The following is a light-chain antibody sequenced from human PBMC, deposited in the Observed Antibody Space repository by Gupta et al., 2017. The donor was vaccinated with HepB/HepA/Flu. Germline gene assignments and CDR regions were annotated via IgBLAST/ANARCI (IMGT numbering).Light chain of an antibody. CDR1: QSVGS. V-gene: IGKV3-20*01. CDR2: GTS. CDR3: QHEDSSPMT. Sequence: IVLTQSPGTLSFSPGETATFSCRASQSVGSLAWYQQKPGQAPRLLIHGTSSRATGIPDRFSGSGSGTEFALTISRREPEDFAVYYCQHEDSSPMTFGQGTKVEIE. J-gene: IGKJ1*01.